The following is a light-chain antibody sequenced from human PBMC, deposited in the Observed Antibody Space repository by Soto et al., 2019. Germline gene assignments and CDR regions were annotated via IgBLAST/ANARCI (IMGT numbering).Light chain of an antibody. CDR1: QSISTY. Sequence: DIQMTQSPSSLSASVGDRVTITCRASQSISTYLIWYQQKPGKAPKLLIYATCSLQSGVPSRFSGSGSGTDFTLTISSLQPEDFATYYCQQSYSTPPGTFGQGTKVDIK. V-gene: IGKV1-39*01. CDR3: QQSYSTPPGT. J-gene: IGKJ1*01. CDR2: ATC.